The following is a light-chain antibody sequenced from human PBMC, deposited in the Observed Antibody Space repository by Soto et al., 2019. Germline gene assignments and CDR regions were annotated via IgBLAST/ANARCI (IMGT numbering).Light chain of an antibody. CDR3: QHYGSSRT. J-gene: IGKJ1*01. V-gene: IGKV3-20*01. CDR2: GTS. Sequence: EIVLTQSPGTLSLSPGERASLSCRASQSVSSSYLAWYQQKPGQAPRLVIYGTSSRATGITDRFSGSGSGTDFTLTISRLEPEDFAVYYCQHYGSSRTFGQGTKVEVK. CDR1: QSVSSSY.